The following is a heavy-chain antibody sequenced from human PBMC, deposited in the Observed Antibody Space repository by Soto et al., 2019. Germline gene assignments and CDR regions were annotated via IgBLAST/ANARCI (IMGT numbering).Heavy chain of an antibody. CDR2: FSGGGRTT. J-gene: IGHJ6*03. CDR1: GFTLSSYG. Sequence: EVQLLESGGGLVQTGGSLRLSCAASGFTLSSYGMSWVRQAPGKGLEWVSGFSGGGRTTYYADSVKGRFTISRDDSKNTVFLQMNSLRADDTAVYSCANPIGDFGRGSAGPHYLDVWGKGTSVTVS. CDR3: ANPIGDFGRGSAGPHYLDV. D-gene: IGHD3-3*01. V-gene: IGHV3-23*01.